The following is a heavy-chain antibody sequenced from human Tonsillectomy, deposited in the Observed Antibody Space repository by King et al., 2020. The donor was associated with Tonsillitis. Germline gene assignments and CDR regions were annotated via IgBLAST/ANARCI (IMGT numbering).Heavy chain of an antibody. J-gene: IGHJ4*02. Sequence: QLVQSGAEVKKPGASVKVSCKASGYTFTSYGISWVRQAPGQGLEWMGWISGYNGNTNYAQKLQGRVTMTTDTSPSTAYMELRRLRSDDTALYYCARELGEEEMTPCDYWGQGSLVSLSP. D-gene: IGHD3-10*01. CDR1: GYTFTSYG. V-gene: IGHV1-18*01. CDR2: ISGYNGNT. CDR3: ARELGEEEMTPCDY.